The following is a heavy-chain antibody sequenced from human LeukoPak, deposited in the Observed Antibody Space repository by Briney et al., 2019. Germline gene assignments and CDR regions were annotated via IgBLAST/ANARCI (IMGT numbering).Heavy chain of an antibody. Sequence: GGSLRLSCAASGFTFYSYGMHWVRQAPGKGLEWVAVISHDGSNIHYGDSVKGRFTISRHNSKNTLYLQMNSLRAEDTAVYHCAKDPYRVVVATGNYLDPWGQGTLVTVSS. CDR3: AKDPYRVVVATGNYLDP. CDR1: GFTFYSYG. J-gene: IGHJ5*02. CDR2: ISHDGSNI. V-gene: IGHV3-30*18. D-gene: IGHD2-15*01.